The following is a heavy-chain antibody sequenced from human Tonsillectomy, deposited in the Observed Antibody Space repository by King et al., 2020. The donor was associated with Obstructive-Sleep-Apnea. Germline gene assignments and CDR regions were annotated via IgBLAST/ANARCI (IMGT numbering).Heavy chain of an antibody. D-gene: IGHD6-19*01. CDR1: GFTFSSYA. J-gene: IGHJ4*02. CDR2: IRSSGGST. V-gene: IGHV3-23*04. CDR3: EKSPSSGWGDGFDY. Sequence: VQLVESGGGLVQPGGSLRLSCAASGFTFSSYAMSWVRQAPGKGLEWVSAIRSSGGSTYYADSVKGRFTISRDNSQNTLYLQMNSLRAEDTAVYYCEKSPSSGWGDGFDYWGQGTLVTVSS.